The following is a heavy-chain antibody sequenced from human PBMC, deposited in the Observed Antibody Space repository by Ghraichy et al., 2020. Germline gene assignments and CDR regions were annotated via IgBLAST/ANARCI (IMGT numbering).Heavy chain of an antibody. V-gene: IGHV4-59*01. Sequence: SETLSLTCTVSGGSISSYYWSWIRQPPGKGLEWIGYIYYSGSTNYNPSLKSRVTISVDTSKNQFSLKLSSVTAADTAVYYCASCSVSPDYDFWSGDLKPYKNWYFDLWGRGTLVTVSS. CDR2: IYYSGST. CDR3: ASCSVSPDYDFWSGDLKPYKNWYFDL. J-gene: IGHJ2*01. D-gene: IGHD3-3*01. CDR1: GGSISSYY.